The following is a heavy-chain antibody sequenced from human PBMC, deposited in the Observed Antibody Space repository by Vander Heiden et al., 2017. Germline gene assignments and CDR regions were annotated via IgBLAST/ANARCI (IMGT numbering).Heavy chain of an antibody. CDR2: ISGNGGSP. Sequence: EVQLLESGGGLVQPGGSLRLSCAASGFTFSSYVMNWVRQAPGKGLQWVSGISGNGGSPDDADSVKGRFTISRDNSKNTLFMKMDTLRDEDTAVDDCAKGLVPGASWGQGTLVTVSA. CDR1: GFTFSSYV. V-gene: IGHV3-23*01. D-gene: IGHD1-26*01. J-gene: IGHJ5*02. CDR3: AKGLVPGAS.